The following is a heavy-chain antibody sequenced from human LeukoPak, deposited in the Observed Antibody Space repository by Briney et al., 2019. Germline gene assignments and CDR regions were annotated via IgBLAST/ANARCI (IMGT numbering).Heavy chain of an antibody. CDR2: IIPIFGTA. CDR1: GGTFSSYA. J-gene: IGHJ5*02. Sequence: SVKVSCKASGGTFSSYAISWVRQAPGPGLESMGGIIPIFGTANYAQKFQGRVTITADESTSTAYMELSSLRSEDTAVYYCAIITMVRGVIITGGWFDPWGQGTLVTVSS. V-gene: IGHV1-69*01. CDR3: AIITMVRGVIITGGWFDP. D-gene: IGHD3-10*01.